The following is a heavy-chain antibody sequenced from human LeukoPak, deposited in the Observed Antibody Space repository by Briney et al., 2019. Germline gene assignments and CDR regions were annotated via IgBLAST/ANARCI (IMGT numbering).Heavy chain of an antibody. V-gene: IGHV5-51*01. CDR2: IYPDDSNI. CDR3: ARLTTGYGKIDY. J-gene: IGHJ4*02. CDR1: GYSFSTSW. D-gene: IGHD2-2*03. Sequence: GESLKISCKGSGYSFSTSWIGWVRQLPGKGLEWMVMIYPDDSNIRYGPSFQGQVTISADKSISTAYLHWNSLKASDTAMYYCARLTTGYGKIDYWGQGTLVTVSS.